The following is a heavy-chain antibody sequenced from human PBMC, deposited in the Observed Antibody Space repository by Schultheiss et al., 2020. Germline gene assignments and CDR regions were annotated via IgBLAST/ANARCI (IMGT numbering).Heavy chain of an antibody. Sequence: SETLSLTCTVSGGSVSSGSYYWSWIRQPPGKGLEWIGYIYYSGSTNYNPSLKSRVTISVDTYKNQFSLKLSSVTAADTAVYYCARVRSGTHDYWGQGTLVNVYS. J-gene: IGHJ4*02. CDR2: IYYSGST. V-gene: IGHV4-61*01. D-gene: IGHD3-10*01. CDR1: GGSVSSGSYY. CDR3: ARVRSGTHDY.